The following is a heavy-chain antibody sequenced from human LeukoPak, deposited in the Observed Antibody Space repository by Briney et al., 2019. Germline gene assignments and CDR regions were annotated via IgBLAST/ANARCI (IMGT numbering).Heavy chain of an antibody. V-gene: IGHV3-21*01. CDR1: GFTFNSYS. CDR2: ISSSSSYI. CDR3: ARDPSYSSSWYRFDY. D-gene: IGHD6-13*01. Sequence: PGGSLRLSCAASGFTFNSYSMNWVRQAPGKGLEWVSSISSSSSYIYYADSVKGRFTISRDNAKNSLYLQMNSLRAEDTAVYYCARDPSYSSSWYRFDYWGQGTLVTVSS. J-gene: IGHJ4*02.